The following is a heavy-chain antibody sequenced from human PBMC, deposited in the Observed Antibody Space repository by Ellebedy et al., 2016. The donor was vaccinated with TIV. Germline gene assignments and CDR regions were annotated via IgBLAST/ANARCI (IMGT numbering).Heavy chain of an antibody. CDR3: ARADWGSSDY. CDR2: INQDGGEK. V-gene: IGHV3-7*04. Sequence: GESLKISCAASGFTFKNYWMSWVRQAPAKGLEWVANINQDGGEKYYVDSVEGRFTISRDNAQNSLYLQMNGLRAEDTAVSYCARADWGSSDYWGQGTLVTVSS. CDR1: GFTFKNYW. D-gene: IGHD7-27*01. J-gene: IGHJ4*02.